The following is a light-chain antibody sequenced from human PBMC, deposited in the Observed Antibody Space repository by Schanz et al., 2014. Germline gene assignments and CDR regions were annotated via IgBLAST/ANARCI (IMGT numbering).Light chain of an antibody. Sequence: DIVVTQSPDSLAVSLGERATINCKSSQSVLYTSDNKNYLAWYQHKPGQPPKLLISWASTRESGVPDRFSGSGSGTDFTLKISRVEAEDVGVYYCMQSIHVPRTFGQGTKLEIK. CDR2: WAS. CDR1: QSVLYTSDNKNY. V-gene: IGKV4-1*01. J-gene: IGKJ2*01. CDR3: MQSIHVPRT.